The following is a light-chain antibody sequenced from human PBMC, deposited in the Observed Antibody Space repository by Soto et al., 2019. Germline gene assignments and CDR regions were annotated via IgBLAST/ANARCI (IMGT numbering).Light chain of an antibody. Sequence: EIVLTQFPGILSLSPGERATFSCRASQTVSDNFLAWYQQKPGQSPRLLIYFTSSRATGIPDRFRGSGSGTDFTLTISRLEPEDFAVYYCQQRSNWPANFGQGTRLEIK. J-gene: IGKJ5*01. CDR3: QQRSNWPAN. CDR2: FTS. CDR1: QTVSDNF. V-gene: IGKV3D-20*02.